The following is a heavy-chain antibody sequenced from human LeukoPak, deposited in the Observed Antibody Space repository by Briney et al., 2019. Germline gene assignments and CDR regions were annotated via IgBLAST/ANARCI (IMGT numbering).Heavy chain of an antibody. CDR3: AREAIGSGYYHFDY. CDR1: GFTVSSNY. Sequence: GGSLRLSCAASGFTVSSNYMSWVRQAPGKGLEWVSVIYSGGSTYYADSVKGRFTISRDNSKNTLYLQMNSLRAEDTAVYYCAREAIGSGYYHFDYWGQGTLVTVSS. V-gene: IGHV3-66*01. CDR2: IYSGGST. J-gene: IGHJ4*02. D-gene: IGHD3-22*01.